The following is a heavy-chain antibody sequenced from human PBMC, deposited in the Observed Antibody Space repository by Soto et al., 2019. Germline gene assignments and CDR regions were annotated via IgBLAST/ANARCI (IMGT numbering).Heavy chain of an antibody. CDR3: ARHATRSYDY. CDR1: RGSISTYY. J-gene: IGHJ4*02. CDR2: IYYNGNT. V-gene: IGHV4-59*08. Sequence: SETLSLTCTVSRGSISTYYWSWIRQPPGKGLECIGYIYYNGNTNYNPSLKSRITISVDTSKNQFTLNLNSVTAADTAVYYCARHATRSYDYWGQGTLVTVSS.